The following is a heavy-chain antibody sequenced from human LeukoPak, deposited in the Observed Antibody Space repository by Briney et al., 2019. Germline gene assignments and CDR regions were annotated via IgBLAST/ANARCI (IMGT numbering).Heavy chain of an antibody. V-gene: IGHV7-4-1*02. CDR1: GYTFTSYA. Sequence: ASVKASCKASGYTFTSYAMNWVRQAPGQGLEWMGWINTNTGNPTYAQGFTGRFVFSLDTSVSTAYLQISSLKAEDTAVYYCASKIAWWALDIWGQGTMVTVSS. J-gene: IGHJ3*02. D-gene: IGHD2-8*02. CDR2: INTNTGNP. CDR3: ASKIAWWALDI.